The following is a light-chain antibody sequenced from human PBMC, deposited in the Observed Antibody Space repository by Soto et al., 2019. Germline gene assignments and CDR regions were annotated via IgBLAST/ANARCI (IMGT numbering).Light chain of an antibody. Sequence: QSALTQPPSVSGTPGQRVTISCTGSSSNIGAGYDVHWYQQLPRTAPKLLIYGNSNRPSGVPDRFSGSKSGTSASLAITGLQAEDEADYYCQSYDSSLSGFYVFGTGTKVTVL. CDR2: GNS. CDR1: SSNIGAGYD. J-gene: IGLJ1*01. CDR3: QSYDSSLSGFYV. V-gene: IGLV1-40*01.